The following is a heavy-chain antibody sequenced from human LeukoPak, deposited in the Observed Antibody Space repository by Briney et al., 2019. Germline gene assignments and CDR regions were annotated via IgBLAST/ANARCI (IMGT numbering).Heavy chain of an antibody. V-gene: IGHV3-23*01. Sequence: GGSLRLSCVASGFRFSDYALSWVRQAPGKGPEWVSTLTGSGSSTYYADSVKGRFTISRDVSKNLLYLQMNSLRAEDTAVYYCAKARYGSGTYSAFDIWGQGTMVTVSP. CDR1: GFRFSDYA. CDR3: AKARYGSGTYSAFDI. J-gene: IGHJ3*02. CDR2: LTGSGSST. D-gene: IGHD3-10*01.